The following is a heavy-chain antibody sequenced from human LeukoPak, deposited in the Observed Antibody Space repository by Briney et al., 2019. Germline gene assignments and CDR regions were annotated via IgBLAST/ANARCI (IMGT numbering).Heavy chain of an antibody. J-gene: IGHJ5*02. V-gene: IGHV1-69*06. CDR3: ARVGYYYDSSAVEDNWFDP. Sequence: GASVKVSCKASGGTFSSYAISWVRQAPGQGLEWMGGIIPIFGTANYAQKFQGRVTITADKSTSTAYMELSSLRSEDTAVYYCARVGYYYDSSAVEDNWFDPWGQGTLVTVSS. D-gene: IGHD3-22*01. CDR1: GGTFSSYA. CDR2: IIPIFGTA.